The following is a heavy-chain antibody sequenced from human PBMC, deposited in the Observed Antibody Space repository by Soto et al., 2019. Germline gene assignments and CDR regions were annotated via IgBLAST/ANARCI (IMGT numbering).Heavy chain of an antibody. CDR3: ARRVSSYGSGSYFGWFDP. D-gene: IGHD3-10*01. J-gene: IGHJ5*02. CDR1: GGSISRGGYY. Sequence: SETLSLTCTVSGGSISRGGYYWSWIRQHPGKGLEWIGYIYYSGSTYYNPSLKSRVTISVDTSKNQFSLKLSSVTAADTAVYYCARRVSSYGSGSYFGWFDPWGQGTLVTV. CDR2: IYYSGST. V-gene: IGHV4-31*03.